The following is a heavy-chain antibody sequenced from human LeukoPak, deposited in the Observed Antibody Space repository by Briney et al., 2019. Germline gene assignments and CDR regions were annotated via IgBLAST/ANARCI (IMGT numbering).Heavy chain of an antibody. CDR1: GFTFSSYA. CDR3: AKDSSGWRNYYYGMDV. Sequence: GGSLRLSCAASGFTFSSYAMSWVRQAPGKGLEWVSAISGSGGSTYYADSVKGRFTISRDNSKNTLYLQMNSLRAEDTAVYYCAKDSSGWRNYYYGMDVWGQRDRGHRLL. CDR2: ISGSGGST. J-gene: IGHJ6*04. V-gene: IGHV3-23*01. D-gene: IGHD6-19*01.